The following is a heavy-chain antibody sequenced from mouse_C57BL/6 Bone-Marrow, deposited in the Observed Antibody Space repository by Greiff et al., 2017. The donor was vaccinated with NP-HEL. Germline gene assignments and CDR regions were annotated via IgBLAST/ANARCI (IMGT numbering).Heavy chain of an antibody. V-gene: IGHV1-47*01. Sequence: VQLQQSGAELVKPGASVKMSCKASGYTFTTYPIEWMKQSHGKCLEWIGNFHPYNDATKYNEKLKGQATLTVEKSSSTVYLDLSRLTSDDSAVYYGARRSNFDYAMDYWGQGTSVTVSS. CDR1: GYTFTTYP. J-gene: IGHJ4*01. CDR2: FHPYNDAT. CDR3: ARRSNFDYAMDY. D-gene: IGHD1-1*01.